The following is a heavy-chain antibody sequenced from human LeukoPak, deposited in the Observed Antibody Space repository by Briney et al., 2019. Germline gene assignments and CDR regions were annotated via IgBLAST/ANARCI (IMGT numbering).Heavy chain of an antibody. D-gene: IGHD2-15*01. CDR3: ARAAPAGYYYFMDV. J-gene: IGHJ6*03. CDR2: INPKSGDL. V-gene: IGHV1-2*02. CDR1: GYTFSDNY. Sequence: VASVKVSCKASGYTFSDNYIHWVRQAPGQGLEWMGWINPKSGDLNYAQKFQGGVTMTRDTSSKTVYVELSRLRSDDTAVYFCARAAPAGYYYFMDVWGKGTTVTVSS.